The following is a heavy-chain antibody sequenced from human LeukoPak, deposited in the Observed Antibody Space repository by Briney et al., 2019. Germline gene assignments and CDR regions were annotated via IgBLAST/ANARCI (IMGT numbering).Heavy chain of an antibody. CDR1: GYTFTGYY. D-gene: IGHD6-13*01. CDR2: INPNSGGT. V-gene: IGHV1-2*02. Sequence: ASVKVSCKASGYTFTGYYMHWVQQAPGQGLEWMGWINPNSGGTNYAQKFQGRVTMTRDTSISTAYMELSRLRSDDTAVYYCASLAPIAARWPIWFDPWGQGTLVTVSS. J-gene: IGHJ5*02. CDR3: ASLAPIAARWPIWFDP.